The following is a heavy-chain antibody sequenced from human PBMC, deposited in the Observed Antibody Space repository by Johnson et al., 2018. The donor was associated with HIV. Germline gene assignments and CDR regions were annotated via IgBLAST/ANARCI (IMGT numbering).Heavy chain of an antibody. Sequence: MLLVESGGGLVQPGGSLRLSCAASGFTFSSYAMSWVRQAPGKGLEWVSAISGSGGSTYYADSVKGRFTISRDNSKNTLYVQMNSLRVEDTAVYYCAKDDSPSGAFDIWGQGTMVIVSS. CDR1: GFTFSSYA. V-gene: IGHV3-23*04. CDR2: ISGSGGST. D-gene: IGHD3-10*01. CDR3: AKDDSPSGAFDI. J-gene: IGHJ3*02.